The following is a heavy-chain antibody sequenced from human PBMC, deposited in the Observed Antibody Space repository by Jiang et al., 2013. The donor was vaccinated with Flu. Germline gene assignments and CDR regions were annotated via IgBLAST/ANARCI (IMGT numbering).Heavy chain of an antibody. Sequence: GAEVKKPGESLKISCKGSGYSFTSYWIGWVRQMPGKGLEWMGIIYPGDSDTRYSPSFQGQVTISADKSISTAYLQWSSLKASDTAMYYCARAAEFYYDSSGVEFDYWGQGTLVTVSS. V-gene: IGHV5-51*03. CDR2: IYPGDSDT. CDR1: GYSFTSYW. D-gene: IGHD3-22*01. J-gene: IGHJ4*02. CDR3: ARAAEFYYDSSGVEFDY.